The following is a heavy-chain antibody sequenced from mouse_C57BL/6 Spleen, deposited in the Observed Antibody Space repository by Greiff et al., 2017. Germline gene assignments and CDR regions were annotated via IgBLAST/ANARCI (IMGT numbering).Heavy chain of an antibody. V-gene: IGHV14-4*01. J-gene: IGHJ3*01. CDR3: TTDYGSSLGAY. Sequence: VQLQQSGAELVRPGASVKLSCTASGFNIKDDYMHWVKQRPEQGLEWIGWVDPENGDTEYASKFQGKATITADTSSNTAYLQLSSLTSADTAVYYWTTDYGSSLGAYWGQRTLVTVSA. D-gene: IGHD1-1*01. CDR2: VDPENGDT. CDR1: GFNIKDDY.